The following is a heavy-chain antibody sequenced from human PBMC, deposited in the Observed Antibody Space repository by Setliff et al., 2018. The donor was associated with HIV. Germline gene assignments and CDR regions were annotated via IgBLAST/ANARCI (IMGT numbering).Heavy chain of an antibody. CDR2: FYHRGRT. Sequence: PSETLSLTCAVSGYSTSSGYYWGWIRQPPGQGLEWIGSFYHRGRTYYNPSLKSRVTISVDTSKKQFSLKLSSVTAADTAVYYCARHRGITMIVVVILDAFDIWGQGTMVTVSS. J-gene: IGHJ3*02. V-gene: IGHV4-38-2*01. CDR1: GYSTSSGYY. D-gene: IGHD3-22*01. CDR3: ARHRGITMIVVVILDAFDI.